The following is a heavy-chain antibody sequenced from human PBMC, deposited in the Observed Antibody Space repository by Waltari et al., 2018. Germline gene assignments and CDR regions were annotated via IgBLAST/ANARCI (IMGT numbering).Heavy chain of an antibody. Sequence: QVQLQESGPGLVKPSETLSLTCTVSGGSISSHYWSWIRQPPGKGLEWIGYIYYSGSTNYHPSLKGRVTISVDPSKNQFSLKLSSVTAADTAVYYCARAPLEWLLFPYYMDVWGKGTTVTVSS. J-gene: IGHJ6*03. CDR1: GGSISSHY. V-gene: IGHV4-59*11. CDR2: IYYSGST. CDR3: ARAPLEWLLFPYYMDV. D-gene: IGHD3-3*01.